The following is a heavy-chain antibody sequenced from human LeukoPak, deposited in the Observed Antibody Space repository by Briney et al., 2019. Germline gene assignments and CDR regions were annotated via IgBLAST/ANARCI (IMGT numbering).Heavy chain of an antibody. Sequence: ASVKVSCKVSGYTLTELSMHWVRQAPGKGLEWMGGFDPEDGETIYAQKFQGRVTMTEDTSTDTAYMELSSLRSEDTAVYYCATRAAYCGGDCYSGWFDPWGQGTLVTVSS. CDR1: GYTLTELS. V-gene: IGHV1-24*01. CDR2: FDPEDGET. D-gene: IGHD2-21*02. CDR3: ATRAAYCGGDCYSGWFDP. J-gene: IGHJ5*02.